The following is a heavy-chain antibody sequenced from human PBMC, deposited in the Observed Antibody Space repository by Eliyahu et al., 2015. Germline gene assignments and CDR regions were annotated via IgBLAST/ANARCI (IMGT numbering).Heavy chain of an antibody. V-gene: IGHV4-34*01. D-gene: IGHD7-27*01. CDR2: INHSGSP. Sequence: QVQLQQWGAGLLKPSETLSLTCAVYGGSFSGYYWSWIRQPPGKGLEWIGEINHSGSPHYHPPLKSRVTISVDTSKNQFSLKLSSVTGADTAVYYCARRTGDLDYWGQGTLVTVSS. J-gene: IGHJ4*02. CDR1: GGSFSGYY. CDR3: ARRTGDLDY.